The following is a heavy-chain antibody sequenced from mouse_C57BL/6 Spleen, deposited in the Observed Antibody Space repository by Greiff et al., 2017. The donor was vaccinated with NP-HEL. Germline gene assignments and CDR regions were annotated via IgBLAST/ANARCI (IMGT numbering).Heavy chain of an antibody. V-gene: IGHV1-69*01. CDR3: ARATVVARYFDV. CDR2: IDPSDSYT. D-gene: IGHD1-1*01. Sequence: QVHVKQPGAELVMPGASVKLSCKASGYTFTSYWMHWVKQRPGQGLEWIGEIDPSDSYTNYNQKFKGKSTLTVDKSSSTAYMQLSSLTSEDSAVYYCARATVVARYFDVWGTGTTVTVSS. CDR1: GYTFTSYW. J-gene: IGHJ1*03.